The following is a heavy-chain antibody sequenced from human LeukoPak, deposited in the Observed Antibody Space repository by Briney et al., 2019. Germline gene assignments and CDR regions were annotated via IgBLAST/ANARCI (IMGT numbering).Heavy chain of an antibody. D-gene: IGHD1-1*01. J-gene: IGHJ5*02. CDR2: IYYSGST. Sequence: PSETLSLTCTVSGDSMSSSHYCWGWIRQPPGKGLEWIGSIYYSGSTYYNPSLKSRVTMSVDTSKKQFSLKLSSVTAADTAVYYCASHAVEAASRWFDPWGQGTLVTVSS. CDR3: ASHAVEAASRWFDP. CDR1: GDSMSSSHYC. V-gene: IGHV4-39*01.